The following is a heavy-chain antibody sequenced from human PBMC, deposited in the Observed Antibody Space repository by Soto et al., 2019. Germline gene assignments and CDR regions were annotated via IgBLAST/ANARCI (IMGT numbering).Heavy chain of an antibody. V-gene: IGHV1-18*01. D-gene: IGHD2-2*01. CDR1: GYTFTSYG. Sequence: SVKVSCKASGYTFTSYGISWVRQAPGQGLEWMGWISAYNGNTNYAQKLQGRVTMTTDTSTSTAYMELRSLRSDDTAVYYCARGSYCSSTSCPGAWFDPWGQGTLVTVSS. CDR3: ARGSYCSSTSCPGAWFDP. CDR2: ISAYNGNT. J-gene: IGHJ5*02.